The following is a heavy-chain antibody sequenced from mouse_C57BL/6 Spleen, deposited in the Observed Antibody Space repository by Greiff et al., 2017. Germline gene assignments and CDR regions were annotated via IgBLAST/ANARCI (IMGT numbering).Heavy chain of an antibody. CDR1: GYTFTDYY. V-gene: IGHV1-26*01. J-gene: IGHJ1*03. CDR3: ARRARLMGWYFDV. D-gene: IGHD3-3*01. Sequence: EVKLQQSGPELVKPGASVKISCKASGYTFTDYYMNWVKQSHGKSLEWIGDINPNNGGTSYNQKFKGKATLTVDKSSSTSYMELRSLTSEDSADYYGARRARLMGWYFDVWGTGTTVTVSS. CDR2: INPNNGGT.